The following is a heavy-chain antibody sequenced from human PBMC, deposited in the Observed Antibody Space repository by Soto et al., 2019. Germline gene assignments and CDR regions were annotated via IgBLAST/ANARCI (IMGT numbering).Heavy chain of an antibody. J-gene: IGHJ4*02. V-gene: IGHV3-30*18. D-gene: IGHD3-3*01. CDR3: AKDRGVRFPMDY. CDR2: ISYDGSNK. Sequence: VAVISYDGSNKYYADSVKGRFTISRDNSKNTLYLQMNSLRAEDTAVYYCAKDRGVRFPMDYWGQGTLVTVSS.